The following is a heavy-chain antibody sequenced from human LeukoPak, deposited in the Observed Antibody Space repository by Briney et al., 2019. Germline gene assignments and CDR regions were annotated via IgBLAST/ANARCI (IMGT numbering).Heavy chain of an antibody. V-gene: IGHV4-4*09. CDR3: ARHGLVVTTFDY. CDR1: GGSISSYY. Sequence: SETLSPTCTVSGGSISSYYWSWIRQPPGKGLEWIGYIYTSGSTNYNPSLKSRVTISVDTSKNQFSLKLSSVTAADTAVYYCARHGLVVTTFDYWGQGTLVTVSS. D-gene: IGHD3-22*01. CDR2: IYTSGST. J-gene: IGHJ4*02.